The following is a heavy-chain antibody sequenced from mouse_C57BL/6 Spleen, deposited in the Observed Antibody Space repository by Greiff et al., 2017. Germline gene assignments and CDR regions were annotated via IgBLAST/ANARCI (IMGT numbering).Heavy chain of an antibody. CDR1: GFTFSSYA. J-gene: IGHJ2*01. V-gene: IGHV5-4*01. CDR3: ARDTLGTTVVAPYYFDY. CDR2: ISDGGSYT. Sequence: EVQLVESGGGLVKPGGSLKLSCAASGFTFSSYAMSWVRQTPEKRLEWVATISDGGSYTYYPDNVEGRFTISRDNAKNNLYLQMSNLQSEETSMYYCARDTLGTTVVAPYYFDYWGQGTTLTVSS. D-gene: IGHD1-1*01.